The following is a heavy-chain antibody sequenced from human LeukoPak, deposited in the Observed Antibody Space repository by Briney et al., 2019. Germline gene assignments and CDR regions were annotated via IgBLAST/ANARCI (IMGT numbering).Heavy chain of an antibody. Sequence: SETLSLTCTVSGRSISSGSYYWGWIRQPAGKGLEWIGRIYTSGSTNYHPTPKSPSTISVDTSKNQFSLKLSSVTAADTAVYYWARSPTVFGVVYMDVWGKGTTVTVSS. V-gene: IGHV4-61*02. CDR3: ARSPTVFGVVYMDV. CDR2: IYTSGST. CDR1: GRSISSGSYY. D-gene: IGHD3-3*01. J-gene: IGHJ6*03.